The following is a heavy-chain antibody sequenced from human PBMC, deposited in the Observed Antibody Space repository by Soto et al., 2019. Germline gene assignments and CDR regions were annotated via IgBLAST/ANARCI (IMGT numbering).Heavy chain of an antibody. D-gene: IGHD3-10*01. V-gene: IGHV4-31*03. CDR3: ARDLAGSGSPNWFDP. Sequence: SETLSLTCTVSGGSISSGGYYWSWIRQHPGKGLEWIGYIYYSGSTYYNPSLKSRVTISVDTSKNQFSLKLSSVTAADTAVYYCARDLAGSGSPNWFDPWGQGTLVTVSS. CDR1: GGSISSGGYY. CDR2: IYYSGST. J-gene: IGHJ5*02.